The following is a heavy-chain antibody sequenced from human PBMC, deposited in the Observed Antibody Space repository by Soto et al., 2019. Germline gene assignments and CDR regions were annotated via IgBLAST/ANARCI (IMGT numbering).Heavy chain of an antibody. CDR2: INAGNGNT. D-gene: IGHD1-1*01. Sequence: QVQVVQSGAEVKKPGASVKVSCKASEYTFTSYVIHWVRQAPGQSREWMGWINAGNGNTKYSQKFQGRVTITRDTSASTAYMELSSLRSEDTAVYYCARQLQGLYYFDYWGQGTLVTVSS. CDR1: EYTFTSYV. J-gene: IGHJ4*02. V-gene: IGHV1-3*01. CDR3: ARQLQGLYYFDY.